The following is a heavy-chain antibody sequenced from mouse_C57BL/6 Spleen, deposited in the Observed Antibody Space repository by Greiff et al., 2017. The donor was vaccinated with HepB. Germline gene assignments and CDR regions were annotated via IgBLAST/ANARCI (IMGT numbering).Heavy chain of an antibody. CDR1: GFNIKNTY. CDR2: IDPANGNT. Sequence: VQLQQSVAELVRPGASVKLSCTASGFNIKNTYMPWVKQRPEQGLEWLGRIDPANGNTKYAPKFQGKATITADPSSNTAYLQLSSLTSEDTAIYYCARSGPGLAYWGQGTLVTVSA. V-gene: IGHV14-3*01. J-gene: IGHJ3*01. CDR3: ARSGPGLAY.